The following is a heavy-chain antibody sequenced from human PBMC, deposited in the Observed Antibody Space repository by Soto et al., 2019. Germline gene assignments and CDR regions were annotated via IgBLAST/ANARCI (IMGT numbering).Heavy chain of an antibody. J-gene: IGHJ6*02. CDR2: IIPIFGTA. CDR3: ARDTDSSGTYDYYGMDV. Sequence: GASVKVSCKASGGTFSSYAISWVRQAPGQGLEWMGGIIPIFGTANYAQKFQGRVTITADESTSTAYMELSSLRSEDTAVYYCARDTDSSGTYDYYGMDVWGQGTTVTVSS. V-gene: IGHV1-69*13. D-gene: IGHD6-19*01. CDR1: GGTFSSYA.